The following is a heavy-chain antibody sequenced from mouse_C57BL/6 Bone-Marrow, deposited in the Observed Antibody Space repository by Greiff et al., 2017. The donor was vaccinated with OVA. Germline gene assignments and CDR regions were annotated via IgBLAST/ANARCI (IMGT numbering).Heavy chain of an antibody. CDR1: GFNIKDYY. CDR2: IDPEDGDT. J-gene: IGHJ3*01. D-gene: IGHD2-3*01. CDR3: TRIYDGYYAWFAY. Sequence: EVQLQQSGAELVRPGASVKLSCTASGFNIKDYYMHWVKQRPEQGLEWIGRIDPEDGDTEYASKFQGKATMTADTSSNTAYLQLSSLTSEDTAVYYCTRIYDGYYAWFAYWGQGTLVTVSA. V-gene: IGHV14-1*01.